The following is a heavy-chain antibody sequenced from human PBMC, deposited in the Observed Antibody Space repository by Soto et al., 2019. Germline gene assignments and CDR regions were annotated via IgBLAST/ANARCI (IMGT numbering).Heavy chain of an antibody. Sequence: ASVKVSCKASRDMFTYSFFHWVRQAPGQGLEWMGITNPHGRTTNYEQRFKGRVNMTWDTSASTVYMEVTSLRPEDTAVYYCAPVQMGPSRDFMDVWGPGNRVTVYS. D-gene: IGHD2-21*02. V-gene: IGHV1-46*01. CDR3: APVQMGPSRDFMDV. CDR2: TNPHGRTT. CDR1: RDMFTYSF. J-gene: IGHJ6*02.